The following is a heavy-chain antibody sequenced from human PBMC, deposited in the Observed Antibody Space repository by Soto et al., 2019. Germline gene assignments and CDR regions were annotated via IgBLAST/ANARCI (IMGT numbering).Heavy chain of an antibody. V-gene: IGHV3-23*01. J-gene: IGHJ5*02. CDR1: GFPFSSYW. CDR3: AKLSGFRVDP. CDR2: ISGSGGST. D-gene: IGHD2-2*01. Sequence: GGSLRLSCAASGFPFSSYWMSWVRQAPGKGLEWVSAISGSGGSTYYADSVKGRFTISRDNSKNTLYLQMNSLRAEDTAVYYCAKLSGFRVDPWGQGTLVTVSS.